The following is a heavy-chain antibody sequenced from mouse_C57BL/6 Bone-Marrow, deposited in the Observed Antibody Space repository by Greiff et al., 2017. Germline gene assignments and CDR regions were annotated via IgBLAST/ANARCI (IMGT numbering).Heavy chain of an antibody. CDR2: IYPGDGDT. CDR3: ARRKDSNYCAMDY. Sequence: VQLKESGPELVQPGASVKISCKASGYAFSSSWMNWVKQRPGKGLEWIGRIYPGDGDTNYNGKFKGKATLTADKSSSTAYMQLSSLTSEDSEVYCCARRKDSNYCAMDYWGQGTAVTVSS. D-gene: IGHD2-5*01. V-gene: IGHV1-82*01. J-gene: IGHJ4*01. CDR1: GYAFSSSW.